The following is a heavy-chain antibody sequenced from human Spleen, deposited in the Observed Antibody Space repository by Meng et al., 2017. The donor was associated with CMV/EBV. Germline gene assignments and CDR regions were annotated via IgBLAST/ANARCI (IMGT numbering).Heavy chain of an antibody. CDR3: ARGEYYDSSGYPFDY. V-gene: IGHV4-39*07. J-gene: IGHJ4*02. CDR1: GGSISSSSYY. Sequence: SGGSISSSSYYWGWIRQPPGKGLEWSGSIYYSGSTYYNPYLKSRVTISVDTSKNQFSLKLSSVTAADTAVYYCARGEYYDSSGYPFDYWGQGTLVTVSS. CDR2: IYYSGST. D-gene: IGHD3-22*01.